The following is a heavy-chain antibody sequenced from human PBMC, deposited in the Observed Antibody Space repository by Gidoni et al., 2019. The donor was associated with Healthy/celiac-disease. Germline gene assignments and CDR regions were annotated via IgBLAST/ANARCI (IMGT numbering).Heavy chain of an antibody. CDR2: ISAYNGNT. D-gene: IGHD5-18*01. V-gene: IGHV1-18*01. CDR3: ARDKYSYGARYYYYGMDV. Sequence: QVQLVQSGAEVKKPGASVKVSSKASGYTFRSYGISWVRQAPGQGLEWMGWISAYNGNTNYAQKLQGRDTMTTDTSTSTAYMELRSLRSDDTAVYYCARDKYSYGARYYYYGMDVWGQGTTVTVSS. CDR1: GYTFRSYG. J-gene: IGHJ6*02.